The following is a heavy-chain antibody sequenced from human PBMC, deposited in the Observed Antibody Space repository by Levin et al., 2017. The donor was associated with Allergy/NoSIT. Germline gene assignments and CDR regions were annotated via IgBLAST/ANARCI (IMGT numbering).Heavy chain of an antibody. D-gene: IGHD6-19*01. V-gene: IGHV3-49*03. CDR2: IRSKTFTGTT. J-gene: IGHJ4*02. CDR1: GFRFGDYA. Sequence: GGSLRLSCTASGFRFGDYAMSWFRQAPGKGPEWVGFIRSKTFTGTTEYAASVTGRFTISRDDSKVIVYLQMNSLRAEDTAVYFCARDMGYSTGWGGFYFDYWGQGALVTVSS. CDR3: ARDMGYSTGWGGFYFDY.